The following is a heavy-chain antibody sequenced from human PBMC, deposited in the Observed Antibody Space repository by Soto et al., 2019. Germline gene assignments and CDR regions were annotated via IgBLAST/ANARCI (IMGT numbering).Heavy chain of an antibody. D-gene: IGHD2-15*01. CDR2: IYYSVST. CDR3: ARRVVAATQNTPLCHC. CDR1: AGSITSSSFY. J-gene: IGHJ4*02. V-gene: IGHV4-39*06. Sequence: SETLSLTCTVSAGSITSSSFYWGWIRHPPGKGLGWIGSIYYSVSTYYSLSLESRLTITKDTSKNPVVLTLTSMDPVDTATYYCARRVVAATQNTPLCHCWGQGTLVTV.